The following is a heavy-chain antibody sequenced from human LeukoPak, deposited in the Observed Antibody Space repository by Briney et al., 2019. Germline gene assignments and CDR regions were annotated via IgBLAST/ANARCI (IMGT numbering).Heavy chain of an antibody. D-gene: IGHD6-13*01. Sequence: ASVKVSCKASGYTFTSYDINWVRQATGQGLEWMGWMNPNSGNTGYAQKFQGRVTMTRNTSISTAYMELGSLRSEDTAVYYCARHGEIAAAGYYYYYMDVWGKGTTVTVSS. CDR1: GYTFTSYD. V-gene: IGHV1-8*01. CDR3: ARHGEIAAAGYYYYYMDV. CDR2: MNPNSGNT. J-gene: IGHJ6*03.